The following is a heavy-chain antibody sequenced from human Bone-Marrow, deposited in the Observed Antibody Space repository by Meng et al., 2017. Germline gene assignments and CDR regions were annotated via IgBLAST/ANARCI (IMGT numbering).Heavy chain of an antibody. J-gene: IGHJ4*02. Sequence: QVKRVRSWAEVKKPGASVKFSCNASAYTFTGYYMHWVRQAPGQGLEWMGRINPNSGGTNYAQKFQGRVTMTRDTSISTAYMELSRLRSDDTAVYYCANWNDGLLNYWGQGTLVTVSS. V-gene: IGHV1-2*06. CDR2: INPNSGGT. CDR1: AYTFTGYY. CDR3: ANWNDGLLNY. D-gene: IGHD1-1*01.